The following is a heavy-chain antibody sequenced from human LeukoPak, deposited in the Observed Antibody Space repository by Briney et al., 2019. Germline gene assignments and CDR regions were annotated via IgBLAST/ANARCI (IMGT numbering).Heavy chain of an antibody. CDR1: GYTFTSYY. Sequence: ASVKVSCKASGYTFTSYYMHWVRQAPGQGLEWMGIINPSGGSTSYAQKFQGRVTMTRDMSTSTVYMELRSLRSEDTAVYYCARGVSGNWFDPWGQGTLVTVSS. CDR2: INPSGGST. V-gene: IGHV1-46*01. CDR3: ARGVSGNWFDP. J-gene: IGHJ5*02. D-gene: IGHD3-16*02.